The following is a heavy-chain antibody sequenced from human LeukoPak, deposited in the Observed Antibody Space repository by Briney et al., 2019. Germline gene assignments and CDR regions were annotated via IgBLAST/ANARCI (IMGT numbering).Heavy chain of an antibody. Sequence: GGSLRLSCAASGFTFSDYYMSWIRQAPGKGLEWVSYISSSGSTIYYADSAKGRFTISRDNAKNSLYLQMNSLRAEDTAVYYCARAGLRTYYDSSGYYGDYWGQGTLVTVSS. D-gene: IGHD3-22*01. CDR1: GFTFSDYY. J-gene: IGHJ4*02. CDR2: ISSSGSTI. CDR3: ARAGLRTYYDSSGYYGDY. V-gene: IGHV3-11*04.